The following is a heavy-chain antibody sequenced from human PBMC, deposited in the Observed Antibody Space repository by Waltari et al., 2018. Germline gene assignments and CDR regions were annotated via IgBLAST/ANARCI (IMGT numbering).Heavy chain of an antibody. CDR1: GYTFNIYV. V-gene: IGHV1-18*04. CDR2: SSPYSGNT. Sequence: QVQLVQSGGEVKKPGASVKVSCKASGYTFNIYVISWVRQAPGQGLEWMGWSSPYSGNTNYAQNLQGRVTMTTDTSTSTAYMELRSLRSDDTAVYYCARGGGYSGYDEFDYWGQGTLVTVSS. J-gene: IGHJ4*02. CDR3: ARGGGYSGYDEFDY. D-gene: IGHD5-12*01.